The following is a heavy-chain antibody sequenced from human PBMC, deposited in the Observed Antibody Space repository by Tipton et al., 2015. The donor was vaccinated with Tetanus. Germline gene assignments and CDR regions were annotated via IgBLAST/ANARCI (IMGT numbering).Heavy chain of an antibody. J-gene: IGHJ6*02. CDR1: GYTFTNYY. CDR2: INPSAGTT. CDR3: ARFYDFYDSAGYTDDGMDV. V-gene: IGHV1-46*01. D-gene: IGHD3-22*01. Sequence: QLVQSGAEVKKPGASVKVSCKASGYTFTNYYMHWVRQAPGQGLEWMGVINPSAGTTRYEQKFQGRVIMTRDPSTTPVYMELNSLRSEDAAVFYCARFYDFYDSAGYTDDGMDVWGQGTSVTVSS.